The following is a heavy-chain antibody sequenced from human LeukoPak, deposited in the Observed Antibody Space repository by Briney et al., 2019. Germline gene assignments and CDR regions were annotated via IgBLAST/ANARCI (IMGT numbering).Heavy chain of an antibody. CDR3: ARDPDGGNTLDY. CDR2: IVQGGSVK. J-gene: IGHJ4*02. Sequence: PGGSLRLSCAASGFIFSNYWMTWVRPAPGKGLEWVASIVQGGSVKYYVDSVRGRFTISRDDAKNSLYLQMNSLGAEDTAVYYCARDPDGGNTLDYWGQGTLVTVSS. V-gene: IGHV3-7*01. D-gene: IGHD4-23*01. CDR1: GFIFSNYW.